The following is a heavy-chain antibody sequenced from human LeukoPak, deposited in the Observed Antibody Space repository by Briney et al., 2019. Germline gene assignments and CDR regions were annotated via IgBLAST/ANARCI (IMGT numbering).Heavy chain of an antibody. D-gene: IGHD4-17*01. J-gene: IGHJ4*02. Sequence: SVKVSCKASGYTFSGYYMHWVRQAPGQGLEWMGGIIPIFGTANYAQKFQGRVTITADKSTSTAYMELSSLRSEDTAVYYCARSGGDYVVDYFDYWGQGTLVTVSS. CDR2: IIPIFGTA. CDR3: ARSGGDYVVDYFDY. CDR1: GYTFSGYY. V-gene: IGHV1-69*06.